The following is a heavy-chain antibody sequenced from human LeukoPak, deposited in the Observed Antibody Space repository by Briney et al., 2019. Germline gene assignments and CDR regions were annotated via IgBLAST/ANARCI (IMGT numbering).Heavy chain of an antibody. CDR1: GYTYTSHY. D-gene: IGHD3-16*01. V-gene: IGHV1-46*01. J-gene: IGHJ4*02. CDR3: ARDWGSDMWICDY. CDR2: INPSDGST. Sequence: ASVKVSRVASGYTYTSHYIRWVRQAPGQGLEWMGLINPSDGSTSYEQKFQGRVTMTRDTSTSTVYMELSSLRSEDTAVHYCARDWGSDMWICDYWGRGTGVSVSS.